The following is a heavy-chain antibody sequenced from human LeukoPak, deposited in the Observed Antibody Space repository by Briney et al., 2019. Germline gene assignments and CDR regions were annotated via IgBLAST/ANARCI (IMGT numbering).Heavy chain of an antibody. V-gene: IGHV4-59*01. J-gene: IGHJ4*02. CDR1: GGSISSYY. Sequence: PSETLSLTCAVYGGSISSYYWSWIRQPPGKGLEWIGYIYYSGSTNYNPSLKSRVTISVDTSKNQFSLKLSSVTAADTAVYYCARAPTKMAYFDYWGQGTLVTVSS. CDR2: IYYSGST. D-gene: IGHD5-24*01. CDR3: ARAPTKMAYFDY.